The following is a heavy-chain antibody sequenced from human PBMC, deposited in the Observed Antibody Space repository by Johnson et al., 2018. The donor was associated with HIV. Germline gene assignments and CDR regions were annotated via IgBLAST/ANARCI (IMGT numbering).Heavy chain of an antibody. CDR1: GFTVSSNY. CDR2: IYSGGST. V-gene: IGHV3-66*01. D-gene: IGHD3-22*01. CDR3: ARGSLYYYDSSNYYSTYAFDI. Sequence: VQLVESGGGLVQPGGSLRLSCAASGFTVSSNYMSWVRQAPGKGLEWVSVIYSGGSTYYADSVKGRFTISRDNSKNTLYLQMNSLRAEDTAVYYCARGSLYYYDSSNYYSTYAFDIWGQGTMVTVSS. J-gene: IGHJ3*02.